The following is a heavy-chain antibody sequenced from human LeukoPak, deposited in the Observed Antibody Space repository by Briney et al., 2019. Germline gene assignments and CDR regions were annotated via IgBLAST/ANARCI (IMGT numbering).Heavy chain of an antibody. V-gene: IGHV4-59*01. CDR3: ARVTGYMTEDYFDY. J-gene: IGHJ4*02. CDR2: IYYSGST. Sequence: PSETLSLTCTVSGGSINSYYWSWIRQPPGKGLEWIGYIYYSGSTNYNPSLKSRVTISVDTSKIQFSLRLSYVTAADTAVYYCARVTGYMTEDYFDYWGQGTLITVSS. CDR1: GGSINSYY. D-gene: IGHD6-13*01.